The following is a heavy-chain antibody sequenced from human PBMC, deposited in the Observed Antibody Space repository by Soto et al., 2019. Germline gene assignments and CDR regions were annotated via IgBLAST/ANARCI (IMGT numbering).Heavy chain of an antibody. J-gene: IGHJ3*02. CDR1: GYSFTTYW. CDR2: IYPGDSRT. CDR3: ARDLDYGGNSAASDI. D-gene: IGHD4-17*01. V-gene: IGHV5-51*01. Sequence: PGESLKISCKDSGYSFTTYWNAWVCQMPGKGLEWMGIIYPGDSRTRYSPSFQGQVTISVDKSISTVYLQWSSLKASDTAMYYCARDLDYGGNSAASDIWRLGTMVTVSS.